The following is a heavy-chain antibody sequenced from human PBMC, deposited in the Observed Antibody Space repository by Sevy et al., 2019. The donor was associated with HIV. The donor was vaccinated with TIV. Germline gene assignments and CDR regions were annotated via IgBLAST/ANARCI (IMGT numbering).Heavy chain of an antibody. CDR1: RGSMGRFF. D-gene: IGHD3-3*01. CDR3: ARHGVVTLVGAYFQY. J-gene: IGHJ1*01. V-gene: IGHV4-59*08. Sequence: SETLSLTCTVSRGSMGRFFWSWIRQPPGKGPEWIGYVDYIGLTKTNPSLNSRVTISVDTSKNQFSLNLRSATAADTAVYYCARHGVVTLVGAYFQYWSPGTLVTVSS. CDR2: VDYIGLT.